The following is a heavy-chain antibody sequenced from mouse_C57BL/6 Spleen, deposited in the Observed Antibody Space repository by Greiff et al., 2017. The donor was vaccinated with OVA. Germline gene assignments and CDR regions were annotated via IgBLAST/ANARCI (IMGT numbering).Heavy chain of an antibody. D-gene: IGHD1-1*01. V-gene: IGHV1-50*01. J-gene: IGHJ3*01. Sequence: QVQLQQPGAELVKPGASVKLSCKASGYTFTSYWMQWVKQRPGQGLEWIGEIDPSDSYTNYNQKFKGKATLTVDTSSSTAYMQLSSLTSEDSAVYYCARTTVPSPCAYWGQGTLVTVSA. CDR1: GYTFTSYW. CDR3: ARTTVPSPCAY. CDR2: IDPSDSYT.